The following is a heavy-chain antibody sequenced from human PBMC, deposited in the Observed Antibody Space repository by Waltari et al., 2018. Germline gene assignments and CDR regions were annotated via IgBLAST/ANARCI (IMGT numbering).Heavy chain of an antibody. Sequence: EVQLVESGGGLVQPGGSLRLSCVTSGFKFSDFWINRVRQAPGRGRGWVANIRQDGVAKNYLDSVKGRFTVSRDNAENSLFLQLNSLTAEDTALYYCARDVPNSGRGGFDFWGHGTMVTVSS. CDR3: ARDVPNSGRGGFDF. CDR1: GFKFSDFW. V-gene: IGHV3-7*01. CDR2: IRQDGVAK. J-gene: IGHJ3*01. D-gene: IGHD3-10*01.